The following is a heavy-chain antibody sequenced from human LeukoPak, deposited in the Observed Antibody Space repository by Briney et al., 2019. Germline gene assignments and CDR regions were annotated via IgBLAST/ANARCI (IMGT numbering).Heavy chain of an antibody. CDR3: ARDSGAVAGKGFDY. CDR1: GGTFSSYA. CDR2: IIPIFGSA. Sequence: GASVKVSCKASGGTFSSYAISWVRQAPGQGLEWMGGIIPIFGSANSAQKFQGRVTITADESTSTAYMELSILRSEDTAVYYCARDSGAVAGKGFDYWGQGTLVTVSS. D-gene: IGHD6-19*01. J-gene: IGHJ4*02. V-gene: IGHV1-69*13.